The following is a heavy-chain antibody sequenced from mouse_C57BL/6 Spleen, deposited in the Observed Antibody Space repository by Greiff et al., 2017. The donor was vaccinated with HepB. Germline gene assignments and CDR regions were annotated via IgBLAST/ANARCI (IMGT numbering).Heavy chain of an antibody. CDR3: TTSSYGPYYYAMDY. Sequence: VQLQQSGAELVRPGASVKLSCTASGFNIKDDYMHWVKQRPEQGLEWIGWIDPENGDTEYASKFQGKATITADTSSNTAYLQLSSLTSEDTAVYYCTTSSYGPYYYAMDYWGQGTSVTVSS. D-gene: IGHD2-10*02. J-gene: IGHJ4*01. V-gene: IGHV14-4*01. CDR2: IDPENGDT. CDR1: GFNIKDDY.